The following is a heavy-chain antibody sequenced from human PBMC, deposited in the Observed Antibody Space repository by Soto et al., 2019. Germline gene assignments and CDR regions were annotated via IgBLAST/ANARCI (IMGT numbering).Heavy chain of an antibody. D-gene: IGHD3-22*01. Sequence: SETLSLTCTVSGGSISSYYWSWIRQPPGKGLEWIGYIYYSGSTNYNPSLKSRVTISVDTSKNQFSLKLSSVTAADTAVYYCARAVYYYDSSGYYAIDPWGQGTLVTVSS. CDR2: IYYSGST. V-gene: IGHV4-59*01. CDR1: GGSISSYY. J-gene: IGHJ5*02. CDR3: ARAVYYYDSSGYYAIDP.